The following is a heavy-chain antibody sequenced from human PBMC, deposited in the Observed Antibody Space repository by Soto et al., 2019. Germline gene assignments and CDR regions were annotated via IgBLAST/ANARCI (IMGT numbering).Heavy chain of an antibody. CDR3: AKDSTFGDRGNYVDY. CDR1: GFTFSNYA. V-gene: IGHV3-30*18. J-gene: IGHJ4*01. D-gene: IGHD3-10*01. Sequence: LRLSCAASGFTFSNYAMHWVRQAPGKGLEWVAVTSYDGANIYYADSVKGRFTISRDNSRNTLYLQMDSLRDEDTAVYFCAKDSTFGDRGNYVDYWGQGTLVTVSS. CDR2: TSYDGANI.